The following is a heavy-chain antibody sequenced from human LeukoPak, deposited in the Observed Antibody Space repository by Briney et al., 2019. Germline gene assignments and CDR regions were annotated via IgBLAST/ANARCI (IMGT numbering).Heavy chain of an antibody. J-gene: IGHJ4*02. CDR3: AKRGVVIRVILGGFHKEAYYFDS. D-gene: IGHD3-22*01. CDR1: GITLSNYG. CDR2: ISDSGGRT. Sequence: GGSLRLSCAVSGITLSNYGMSWVRQAPGKGLEWVAGISDSGGRTNYADSVKGRFTISRDNSKNTLYLQMNSLRAEDTAVYFCAKRGVVIRVILGGFHKEAYYFDSWGQGALVTVSS. V-gene: IGHV3-23*01.